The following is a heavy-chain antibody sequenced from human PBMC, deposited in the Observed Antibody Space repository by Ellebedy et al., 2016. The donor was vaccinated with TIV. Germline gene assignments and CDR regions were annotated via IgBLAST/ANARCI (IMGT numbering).Heavy chain of an antibody. CDR1: GGFSNPA. Sequence: AASVKVSCKASGGFSNPAINCLRQAPGQGLEWMGRIIPILGITEYAQNFKGRVTFTADKFTSTAYMELSSLRSEDTAVYYCARRGGSGGRFQGPYDFWGQGTLVAVSS. V-gene: IGHV1-69*04. CDR2: IIPILGIT. CDR3: ARRGGSGGRFQGPYDF. D-gene: IGHD2-15*01. J-gene: IGHJ4*02.